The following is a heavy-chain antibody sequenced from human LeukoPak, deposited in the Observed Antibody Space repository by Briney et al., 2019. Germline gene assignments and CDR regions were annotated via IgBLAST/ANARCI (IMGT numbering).Heavy chain of an antibody. CDR1: GGSISSYY. CDR3: ARETIAAAGTPYYYYMDV. J-gene: IGHJ6*03. Sequence: RPSETLSLTCTVPGGSISSYYWGWIRQPPGKGLGWFGYIYYSGSTNYNPSLKSRVTISVDTSKNQFSLKLSSVTAADTAVYYCARETIAAAGTPYYYYMDVWGKGTTVTISS. D-gene: IGHD6-13*01. CDR2: IYYSGST. V-gene: IGHV4-59*01.